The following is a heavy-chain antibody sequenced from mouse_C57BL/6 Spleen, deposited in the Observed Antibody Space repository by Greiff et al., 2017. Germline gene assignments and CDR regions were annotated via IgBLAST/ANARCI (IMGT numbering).Heavy chain of an antibody. CDR2: IWSGGST. D-gene: IGHD1-1*01. V-gene: IGHV2-4*01. J-gene: IGHJ4*01. CDR1: GFSFTSYG. CDR3: SKSITTEVATEAMDY. Sequence: VKLVESGPGLVKPSQCLSISCTVSGFSFTSYGVHWVRQPPGKGLEWLGVIWSGGSTGYNAAFISRLSISKDNSKSQGFYKMNSLRADDTAIYYCSKSITTEVATEAMDYWGQGTSVTVSS.